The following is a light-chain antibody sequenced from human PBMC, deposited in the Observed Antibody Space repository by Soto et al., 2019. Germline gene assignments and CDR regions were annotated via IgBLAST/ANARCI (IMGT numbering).Light chain of an antibody. Sequence: EIVMTQSPATLSVSPGERATLSCRASQSVSNNYLAWYQQKPGQAPRLLIYGASNGATGIPDRFSGSGSGTDFTLTISRLEPEDFAVYYCQQYGSSGTFGQGTKVDIK. V-gene: IGKV3-20*01. CDR2: GAS. CDR3: QQYGSSGT. J-gene: IGKJ1*01. CDR1: QSVSNNY.